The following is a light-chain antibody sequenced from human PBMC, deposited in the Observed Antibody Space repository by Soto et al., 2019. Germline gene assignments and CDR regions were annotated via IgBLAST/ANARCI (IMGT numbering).Light chain of an antibody. J-gene: IGKJ5*01. CDR3: QQYGSSPPIT. Sequence: EIVLTQSPGTLSLSPGERATLSCRASQRVSSSYLAWYQQKPGQAPRLLIYGASSRATGMPDRFSGSGSGTDFTLTISRLEPEDFAVYYCQQYGSSPPITFGQGTRLEIK. V-gene: IGKV3-20*01. CDR1: QRVSSSY. CDR2: GAS.